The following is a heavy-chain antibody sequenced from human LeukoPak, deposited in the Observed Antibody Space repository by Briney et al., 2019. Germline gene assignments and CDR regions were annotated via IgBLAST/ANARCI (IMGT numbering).Heavy chain of an antibody. J-gene: IGHJ4*02. V-gene: IGHV3-21*01. Sequence: GGSLRLSCAASGFTFSSYSMNWVRQAPGKGLEWVSSISSSSSYIYYADSVKGRFTISRDNAKNSLYLQMNSLRAEDTAVYYCARGLDIAVAGTSDYWGQGTLVTVSP. CDR3: ARGLDIAVAGTSDY. CDR2: ISSSSSYI. D-gene: IGHD6-19*01. CDR1: GFTFSSYS.